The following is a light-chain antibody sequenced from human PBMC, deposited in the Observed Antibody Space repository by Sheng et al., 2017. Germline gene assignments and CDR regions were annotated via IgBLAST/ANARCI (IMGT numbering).Light chain of an antibody. CDR3: QAWDSSTVV. J-gene: IGLJ2*01. V-gene: IGLV3-1*01. CDR1: KLGDKY. Sequence: SYELTQPPSVSVSPGQTASIPCSGDKLGDKYTSWYQQKPGQSPVLVISQDIRRPSGIPERFSGSNSGNTATLTISGTQAVDEADYYCQAWDSSTVVFGGGTKADRP. CDR2: QDI.